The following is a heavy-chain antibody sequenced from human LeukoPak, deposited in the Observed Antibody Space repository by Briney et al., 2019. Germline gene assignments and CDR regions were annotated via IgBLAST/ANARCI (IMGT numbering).Heavy chain of an antibody. CDR3: ARGASYASRGARHYFDY. V-gene: IGHV3-11*05. CDR2: ITSSSYT. D-gene: IGHD1-26*01. Sequence: GGSLRLSCAASGFTFSSYAMSWVRQAPGKGLEWVSYITSSSYTNYADSVKGRFTISRDNAENSVYLQMNSLRAEDTAVYYCARGASYASRGARHYFDYWGQGTLVTVSS. CDR1: GFTFSSYA. J-gene: IGHJ4*02.